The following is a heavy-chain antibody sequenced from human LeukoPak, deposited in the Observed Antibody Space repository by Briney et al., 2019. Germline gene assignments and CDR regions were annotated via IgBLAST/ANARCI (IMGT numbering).Heavy chain of an antibody. CDR3: ARSRKGNQLPTSYSPYYFDY. D-gene: IGHD2-2*01. J-gene: IGHJ4*02. CDR2: IYYSGST. V-gene: IGHV4-31*03. Sequence: ASETLSLTCTVSGGSISSGGYYWSWIRQHPGKGLEWIGYIYYSGSTYYNPSLKSRVTISVDTSKNQFSLKLSSVTAADTAVYYCARSRKGNQLPTSYSPYYFDYWGQGTLVTVSS. CDR1: GGSISSGGYY.